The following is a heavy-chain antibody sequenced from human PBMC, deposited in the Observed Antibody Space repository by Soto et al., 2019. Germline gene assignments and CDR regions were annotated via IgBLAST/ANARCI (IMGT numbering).Heavy chain of an antibody. CDR1: GGSFSSYA. CDR2: IIPIFGTA. D-gene: IGHD1-26*01. CDR3: ARWSGSYPEYYFDY. J-gene: IGHJ4*02. Sequence: GASVNVSWKACGGSFSSYASSWVRQAAGQGLEWMGGIIPIFGTANYAQKFQGRVTITADKSTSTAYMELSSLRSEDTAVYYCARWSGSYPEYYFDYWGQGTLVTVSS. V-gene: IGHV1-69*06.